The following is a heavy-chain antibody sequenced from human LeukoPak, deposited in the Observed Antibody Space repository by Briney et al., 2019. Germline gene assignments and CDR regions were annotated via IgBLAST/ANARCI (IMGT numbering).Heavy chain of an antibody. CDR2: FDPEDGET. V-gene: IGHV1-24*01. J-gene: IGHJ4*02. Sequence: ASVKVSCKVSVYTLTELSMHWVRQAPGKGLEWMGGFDPEDGETIYAQKFQGRVTMTEDTSTDTAYMELSSLRSEDTAVYYCATLAAADMYYFDYWGQGTLVTVSS. CDR3: ATLAAADMYYFDY. D-gene: IGHD6-13*01. CDR1: VYTLTELS.